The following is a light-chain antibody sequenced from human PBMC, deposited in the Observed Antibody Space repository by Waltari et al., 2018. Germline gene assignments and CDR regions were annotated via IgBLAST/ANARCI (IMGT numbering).Light chain of an antibody. V-gene: IGLV6-57*04. CDR2: EDN. CDR3: QSYDSSEHYV. J-gene: IGLJ1*01. Sequence: NFMLTQPHSVSESPGKTVTISCTRNSGSIPSNPVRWYQQRPGSAPTTVIYEDNQRPSGVPDRFSGSIDSSSNSASLTISGLKTEDEADYYCQSYDSSEHYVFGSGTKVTVL. CDR1: SGSIPSNP.